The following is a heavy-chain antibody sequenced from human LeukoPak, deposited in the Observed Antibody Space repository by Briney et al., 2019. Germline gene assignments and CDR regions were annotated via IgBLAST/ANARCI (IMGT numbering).Heavy chain of an antibody. CDR2: INHSGST. Sequence: PSETLSLTCAVYGGSFSGYYWSWIRQPPGKGLEWIGEINHSGSTNYNPSLKSRVTISVDTSKNQFSLKLSSVTAADTAVYYCARGWKQWLAPYNWFDPWGQGTLVTVSS. CDR1: GGSFSGYY. CDR3: ARGWKQWLAPYNWFDP. V-gene: IGHV4-34*01. J-gene: IGHJ5*02. D-gene: IGHD6-19*01.